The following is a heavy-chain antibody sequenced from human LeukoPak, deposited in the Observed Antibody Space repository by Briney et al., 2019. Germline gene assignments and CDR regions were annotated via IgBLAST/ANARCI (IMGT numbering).Heavy chain of an antibody. D-gene: IGHD5-18*01. CDR1: GFTFSSYA. J-gene: IGHJ4*02. Sequence: PGGLRLSCAASGFTFSSYAMSWVRQAPGKGLEWVSAISGSGGSTYYADSVKGRFTISRDNSKNTLYLQMNSLRAEDTAVYYCAKANGYSYGSVDYWGQGTLVTVSS. V-gene: IGHV3-23*01. CDR2: ISGSGGST. CDR3: AKANGYSYGSVDY.